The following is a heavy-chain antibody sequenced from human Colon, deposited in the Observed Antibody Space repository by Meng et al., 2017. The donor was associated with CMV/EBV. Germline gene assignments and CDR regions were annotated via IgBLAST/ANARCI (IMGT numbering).Heavy chain of an antibody. CDR2: IFWNGNA. D-gene: IGHD2-15*01. V-gene: IGHV3-9*03. J-gene: IGHJ4*02. Sequence: GGSLRLSCTASGFTFPDYAMHWVRQVPGKGLEWVSGIFWNGNAGYAESVKGRFTISRDNAKNSLFLEMNSLRAEDMALYYCARDLVAATPAFDYWGQGTLVTVSS. CDR3: ARDLVAATPAFDY. CDR1: GFTFPDYA.